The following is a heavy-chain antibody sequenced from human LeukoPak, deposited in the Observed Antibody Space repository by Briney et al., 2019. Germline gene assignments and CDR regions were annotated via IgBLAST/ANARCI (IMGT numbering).Heavy chain of an antibody. CDR3: ARDPGLSFGELLAFDP. Sequence: ASAKVSCKASGDTFTSYGISWVRQAPGQGLEWMGWISAYNGNTNYAQKLQGRVTMTTDTSTSTAYMELRSLRSDDTAVYYCARDPGLSFGELLAFDPWAQGTLVTVSS. J-gene: IGHJ5*02. CDR1: GDTFTSYG. V-gene: IGHV1-18*01. D-gene: IGHD3-10*01. CDR2: ISAYNGNT.